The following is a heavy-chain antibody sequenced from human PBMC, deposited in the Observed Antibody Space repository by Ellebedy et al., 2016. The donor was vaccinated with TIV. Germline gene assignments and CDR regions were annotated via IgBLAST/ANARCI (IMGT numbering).Heavy chain of an antibody. CDR1: GGTFSSFA. D-gene: IGHD5-12*01. V-gene: IGHV1-69*13. CDR3: ARHSGYHAISYLAY. Sequence: SVKVSCKASGGTFSSFAISWVRQAPGQGLEWMGGIIGMFGTASYAQKFLARVTITADEFTSTAYMEMSILRSEDTAVYYCARHSGYHAISYLAYWGQGTLVTVSS. J-gene: IGHJ4*02. CDR2: IIGMFGTA.